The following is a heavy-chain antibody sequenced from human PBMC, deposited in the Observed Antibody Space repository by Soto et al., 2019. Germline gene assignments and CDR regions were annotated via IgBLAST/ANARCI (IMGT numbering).Heavy chain of an antibody. J-gene: IGHJ4*02. CDR2: INSDGSAT. CDR3: ATLSSLGSDY. CDR1: GFTFSSYW. V-gene: IGHV3-74*01. D-gene: IGHD3-10*01. Sequence: GGSLRLSCAASGFTFSSYWMHWVRQTAGKGLVWVSQINSDGSATRYADSVKGRFTISRDNAKNTVYPQMNSLRAEDTAVYYCATLSSLGSDYWGQGTLVTVSP.